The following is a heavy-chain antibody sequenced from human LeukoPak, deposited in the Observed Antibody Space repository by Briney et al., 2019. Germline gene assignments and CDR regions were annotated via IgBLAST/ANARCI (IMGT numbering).Heavy chain of an antibody. Sequence: GGSLRISCAASGFTFSSYSMNWVRQAPGKGLEWVSSISSSSSYIYYADSVKGRFTISRDNAKNSLYLQMNSLRAEDTAVYYCARLCSGGSCAAFDIWGQGTMVTVSS. D-gene: IGHD2-15*01. CDR1: GFTFSSYS. CDR3: ARLCSGGSCAAFDI. J-gene: IGHJ3*02. V-gene: IGHV3-21*01. CDR2: ISSSSSYI.